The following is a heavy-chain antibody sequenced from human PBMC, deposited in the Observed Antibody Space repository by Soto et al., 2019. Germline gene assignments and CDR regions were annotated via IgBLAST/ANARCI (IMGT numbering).Heavy chain of an antibody. CDR3: ARAYEGDYFDY. J-gene: IGHJ4*02. Sequence: QVQLVESGGGVVQPGRSLTLSCAASGFTFSSYAMHWVRQAPGKGLEWVAVISYDGSNKYYADSVKGRFTISRDNSKNTLYLQMNSLRAADTAVYYGARAYEGDYFDYWGQGTLVTVSS. CDR1: GFTFSSYA. CDR2: ISYDGSNK. D-gene: IGHD3-16*01. V-gene: IGHV3-30-3*01.